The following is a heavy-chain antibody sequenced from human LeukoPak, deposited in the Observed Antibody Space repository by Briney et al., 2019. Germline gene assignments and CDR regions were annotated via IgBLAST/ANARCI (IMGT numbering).Heavy chain of an antibody. Sequence: ASVKVSCKASGYTFTSYYMHWVRQDPGQGLEWMGIINPSVGSTNYAQKFQGRVTITADESTSTAYMELSSLRSEDTAVYYCARVIWTGSYAWGQGTLVTVSS. J-gene: IGHJ4*02. V-gene: IGHV1-46*01. CDR3: ARVIWTGSYA. D-gene: IGHD3-16*01. CDR2: INPSVGST. CDR1: GYTFTSYY.